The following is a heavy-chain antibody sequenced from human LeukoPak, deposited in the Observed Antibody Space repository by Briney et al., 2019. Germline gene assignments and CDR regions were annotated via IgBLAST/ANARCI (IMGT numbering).Heavy chain of an antibody. D-gene: IGHD3-22*01. V-gene: IGHV1-18*01. CDR3: ARDLEYYYDSSGSEFDY. Sequence: ASVKASCKASGYTYTSYCISRVRQAPGQGLEWMGWIRAYNGNTNYAQKLQGRVTMTTDTSTSTAYMELRSLRSDDTAVYYCARDLEYYYDSSGSEFDYWGQGTLVTVSS. CDR1: GYTYTSYC. CDR2: IRAYNGNT. J-gene: IGHJ4*02.